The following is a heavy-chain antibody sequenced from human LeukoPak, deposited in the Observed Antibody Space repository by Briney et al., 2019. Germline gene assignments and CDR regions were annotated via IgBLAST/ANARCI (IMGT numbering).Heavy chain of an antibody. Sequence: PGGSLRLSCAASGFSLSNAWMNWVRQAPGKGLEWVSYISSSGSTIYYADSVKGRFTISRDNSKNTLYLQMNSLRAEDTAVYYCAKAHHGDYFFYFDYWGQGTLVTVSS. CDR2: ISSSGSTI. J-gene: IGHJ4*02. V-gene: IGHV3-48*01. CDR1: GFSLSNAW. CDR3: AKAHHGDYFFYFDY. D-gene: IGHD4-17*01.